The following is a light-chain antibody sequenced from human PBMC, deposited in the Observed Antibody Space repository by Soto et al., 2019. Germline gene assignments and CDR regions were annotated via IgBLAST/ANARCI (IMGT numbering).Light chain of an antibody. CDR1: QSVSSN. CDR3: QQYNNWPPLT. J-gene: IGKJ4*01. V-gene: IGKV3-15*01. CDR2: GAS. Sequence: EIVMTQSPATLSVSPGERATLSCRASQSVSSNLAWYQQKPGQAPRLLIYGASTRATGIPARFSGSGSGTEFTLTISSLQSEDFAVYYCQQYNNWPPLTFGGGTNVAIK.